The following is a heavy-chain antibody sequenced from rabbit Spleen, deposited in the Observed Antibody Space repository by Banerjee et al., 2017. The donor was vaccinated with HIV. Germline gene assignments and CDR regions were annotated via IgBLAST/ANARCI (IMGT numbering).Heavy chain of an antibody. CDR1: GFSFGDRDV. Sequence: QEQLVESGGGLVQPTGSLTLTCKASGFSFGDRDVMCWVRQAPGKGLEWIACINAATGKPVYATWAKGRFTISKSSSTTVTLQMTSLTAVDTATYFCARSVGGSFVWSIDLWGPGTLVTVS. V-gene: IGHV1S45*01. D-gene: IGHD8-1*01. CDR2: INAATGKP. CDR3: ARSVGGSFVWSIDL. J-gene: IGHJ4*01.